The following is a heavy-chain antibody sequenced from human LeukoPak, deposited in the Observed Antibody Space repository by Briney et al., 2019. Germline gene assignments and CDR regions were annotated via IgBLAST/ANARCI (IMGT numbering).Heavy chain of an antibody. CDR1: GGSISGFY. Sequence: SETLSLTCTVSGGSISGFYWGWIRQPPGKGLEWIGFIYYSGSANYNPSLESRVTMSVDMSKNQFSLKLSSVTAADTAFYYCARDRDSSGWFDYWGQGALVTVSS. D-gene: IGHD6-19*01. CDR3: ARDRDSSGWFDY. J-gene: IGHJ4*02. CDR2: IYYSGSA. V-gene: IGHV4-59*01.